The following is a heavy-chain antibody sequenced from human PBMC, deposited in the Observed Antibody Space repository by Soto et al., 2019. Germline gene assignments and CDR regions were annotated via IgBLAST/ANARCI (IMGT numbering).Heavy chain of an antibody. V-gene: IGHV3-53*01. J-gene: IGHJ3*02. CDR1: GFTLSNNY. CDR2: LYSGGST. CDR3: ARIRIDYGGQSGSGAFDI. D-gene: IGHD4-17*01. Sequence: EVHLVESGGGLIQPGGSLRLSCAAPGFTLSNNYMSWVRQAPGKGLEWVSTLYSGGSTYYGDSVKGRFTISRDNSKNTLYLQRNSLRADDTALYYCARIRIDYGGQSGSGAFDIWGRGTMVTVSS.